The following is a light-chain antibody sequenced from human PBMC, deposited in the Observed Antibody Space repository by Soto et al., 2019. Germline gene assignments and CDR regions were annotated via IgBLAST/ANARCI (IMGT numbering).Light chain of an antibody. CDR2: GAS. J-gene: IGKJ1*01. V-gene: IGKV3-15*01. Sequence: ERVMTQSPGTLSVSPGERATLSCRASQSVGSNLAWYQQKPGQAPRLLIYGASTRATGIPVRFSGSGSGTEFTLTIDSLQSEDFAVYYCRQYNNWPRTFGQGTKVEIK. CDR1: QSVGSN. CDR3: RQYNNWPRT.